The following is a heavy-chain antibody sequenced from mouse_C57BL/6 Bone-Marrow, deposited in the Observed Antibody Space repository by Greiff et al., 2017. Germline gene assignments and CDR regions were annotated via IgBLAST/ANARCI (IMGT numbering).Heavy chain of an antibody. D-gene: IGHD2-4*01. Sequence: VQLQQSGAELVRPGASVKLSCTASGFNIKDDYMHWVKQRPEQGLEWIGWIDPEDGDTEYASNFQGKATITADTSSNTAYLQLSSLTSEDTAVYYGTIPAPGLRRGSYAMDYWGQGTSVTVSS. V-gene: IGHV14-4*01. CDR2: IDPEDGDT. CDR3: TIPAPGLRRGSYAMDY. J-gene: IGHJ4*01. CDR1: GFNIKDDY.